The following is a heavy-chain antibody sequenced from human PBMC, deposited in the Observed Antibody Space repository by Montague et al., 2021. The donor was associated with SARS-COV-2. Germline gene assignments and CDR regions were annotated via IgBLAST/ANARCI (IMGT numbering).Heavy chain of an antibody. CDR2: IFYRGGT. CDR3: ARANYYVMTSKAYAMDV. D-gene: IGHD3-16*01. Sequence: TLSLTSTVSGGSISSGGYYWSWVRQPPGKGLDWIGYIFYRGGTYYNPSLKSRVSMSVDTSKIQFSLNLTSVTAADTAVYYCARANYYVMTSKAYAMDVWGQGTTVTVSS. J-gene: IGHJ6*02. V-gene: IGHV4-31*03. CDR1: GGSISSGGYY.